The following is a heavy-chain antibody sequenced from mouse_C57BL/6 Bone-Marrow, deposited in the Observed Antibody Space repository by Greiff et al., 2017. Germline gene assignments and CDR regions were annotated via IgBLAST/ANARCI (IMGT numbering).Heavy chain of an antibody. J-gene: IGHJ1*03. V-gene: IGHV5-6*02. CDR2: ISSGGSYT. Sequence: EVMLVESGGDLVKPGGSLKLSCAASGFTFSSYGMSWVRQTPDKRLEWVATISSGGSYTYYPDSVKGRFTISRDNAKNTLYLQMSSLKSEDTAMYYCARRGTTVVAYWYFDVWGTGTTVTVSS. CDR1: GFTFSSYG. CDR3: ARRGTTVVAYWYFDV. D-gene: IGHD1-1*01.